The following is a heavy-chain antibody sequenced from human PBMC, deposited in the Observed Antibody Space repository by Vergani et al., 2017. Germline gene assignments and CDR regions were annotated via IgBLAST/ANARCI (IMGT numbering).Heavy chain of an antibody. Sequence: EVQLLESGGDLVQPGGSLRLSCAASGFTFNHSAMNWVRQAPGKGLEWVSGISGSGGSTYYAGSVKGRFTISRDSSKNTLYRQMNSLSAGDTAVYYWAKTNPRKSGYDYLYCFHAMDAWGQGTTVTVSS. D-gene: IGHD5-12*01. J-gene: IGHJ6*02. CDR2: ISGSGGST. V-gene: IGHV3-23*01. CDR3: AKTNPRKSGYDYLYCFHAMDA. CDR1: GFTFNHSA.